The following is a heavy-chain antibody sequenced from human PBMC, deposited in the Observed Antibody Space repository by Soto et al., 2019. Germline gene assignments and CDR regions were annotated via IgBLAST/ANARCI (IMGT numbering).Heavy chain of an antibody. J-gene: IGHJ6*02. CDR1: GGTFSTYA. V-gene: IGHV1-69*01. Sequence: QVQLVQSGAEVKKPGSSVKVSCKAPGGTFSTYAISWVRQAPGQGLEWMGGVIPIFGTPKYAQKFQCRVKITADESTSTGYMELRSLRSEDTAVYYCARSQGGSSSLDIYYYYYYGMDVWGQGTTVTVSS. D-gene: IGHD2-15*01. CDR3: ARSQGGSSSLDIYYYYYYGMDV. CDR2: VIPIFGTP.